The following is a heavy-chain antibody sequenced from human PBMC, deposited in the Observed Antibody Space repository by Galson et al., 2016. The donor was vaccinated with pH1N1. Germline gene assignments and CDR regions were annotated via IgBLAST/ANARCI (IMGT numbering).Heavy chain of an antibody. CDR1: GGSLSSSSYY. J-gene: IGHJ3*02. D-gene: IGHD3-10*01. V-gene: IGHV4-39*01. Sequence: LSLTCTVSGGSLSSSSYYWGWIRQPPGKGLEWIANIYYSGSIYYNPSLKSRVTISVDTSKNQFSLKLSSVTAADTAVYYCARTRGFDAFDIWGQGTMVTVSS. CDR2: IYYSGSI. CDR3: ARTRGFDAFDI.